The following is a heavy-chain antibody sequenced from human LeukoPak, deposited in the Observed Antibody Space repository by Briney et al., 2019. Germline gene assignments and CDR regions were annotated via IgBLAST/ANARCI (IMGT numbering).Heavy chain of an antibody. V-gene: IGHV4-39*01. D-gene: IGHD1-14*01. CDR1: GDSITNSNFY. CDR3: AGRGIVTGYFDF. J-gene: IGHJ4*02. Sequence: PSETLSLTCTVSGDSITNSNFYWGWIRQSPGKGLEWIGSIFHSGSTNYNPSLKSRVTTSVDTSKNQFYLRVRSVTAAETALYYCAGRGIVTGYFDFWGRGTLVTVSS. CDR2: IFHSGST.